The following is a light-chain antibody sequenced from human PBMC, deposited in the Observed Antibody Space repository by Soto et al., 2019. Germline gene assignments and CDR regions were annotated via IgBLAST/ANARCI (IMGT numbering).Light chain of an antibody. J-gene: IGKJ2*01. V-gene: IGKV1-33*01. Sequence: DIQMTQSPSSLSASVGDRVTITCQASQDINNYLNWYQQRPGKAPNLLIYGGSNLEAGVPSRLSGSGSGREFTFTISSLQAEDIATYYCQQYNNYPYTFGQGPKVDIK. CDR3: QQYNNYPYT. CDR2: GGS. CDR1: QDINNY.